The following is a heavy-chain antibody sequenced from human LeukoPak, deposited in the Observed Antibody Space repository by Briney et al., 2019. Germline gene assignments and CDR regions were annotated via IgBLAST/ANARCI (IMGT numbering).Heavy chain of an antibody. Sequence: PGGSLRLSCAASGITFSGSWMTWVRQAPGKGLEWVANINQDGSEKYYVDSVKGPFTISRDNAKNSLFLQMNSLRAEDTAVYYCARGKGWIDYWGQGTLVTVSS. J-gene: IGHJ4*02. CDR2: INQDGSEK. CDR1: GITFSGSW. D-gene: IGHD6-19*01. V-gene: IGHV3-7*05. CDR3: ARGKGWIDY.